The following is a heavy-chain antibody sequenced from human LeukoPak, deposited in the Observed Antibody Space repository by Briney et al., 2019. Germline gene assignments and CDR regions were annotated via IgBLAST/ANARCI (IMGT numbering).Heavy chain of an antibody. D-gene: IGHD6-13*01. CDR3: ARGSIAAAEGSHWFDP. J-gene: IGHJ5*02. CDR2: FYYSGRT. CDR1: VGSHCRYY. V-gene: IGHV4-59*13. Sequence: SEPLSLTCTVSVGSHCRYYWSCMRGPPGKGLVGIGHFYYSGRTNYNPSLKSRVTISVDTSKNQFSLKLSSVTAADTAVYYCARGSIAAAEGSHWFDPWGQGTLVTVSS.